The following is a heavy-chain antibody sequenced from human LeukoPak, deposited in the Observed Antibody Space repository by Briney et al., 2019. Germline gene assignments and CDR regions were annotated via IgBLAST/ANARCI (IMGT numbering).Heavy chain of an antibody. Sequence: PGGSLRVSCAASGFTFSSYGMHWVRQAPGKGLEWVAVISYDGSNKYYADSVKGRFTISRDNSKNTLYLQMNSLRAEDTAVYYCAKDGPSPYYYYGMDVWGQGTTVTVSS. CDR2: ISYDGSNK. CDR1: GFTFSSYG. J-gene: IGHJ6*02. V-gene: IGHV3-30*18. CDR3: AKDGPSPYYYYGMDV.